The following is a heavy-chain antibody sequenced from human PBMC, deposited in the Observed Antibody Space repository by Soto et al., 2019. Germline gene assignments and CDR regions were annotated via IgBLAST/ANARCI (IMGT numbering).Heavy chain of an antibody. V-gene: IGHV1-69*13. CDR1: GGTFYTYT. Sequence: SVKVSCKASGGTFYTYTFSWVRQAPGQGLEWMGSITPIYPTTNYAEKFQGRLTVTADGSTNTAYMELNSLTSEDTAVYYCARIPRYSFPTSDDLDSWGQGTLVTVPQ. CDR3: ARIPRYSFPTSDDLDS. J-gene: IGHJ4*02. D-gene: IGHD5-18*01. CDR2: ITPIYPTT.